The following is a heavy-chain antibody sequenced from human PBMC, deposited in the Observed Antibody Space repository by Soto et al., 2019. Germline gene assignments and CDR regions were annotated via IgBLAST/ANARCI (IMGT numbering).Heavy chain of an antibody. CDR2: INPSGGST. CDR1: VYTFTTYY. J-gene: IGHJ4*02. D-gene: IGHD3-22*01. CDR3: ARDHLDRYYYDSSGYSPPDY. Sequence: ASVKVSCKASVYTFTTYYMHWVRQAPGQGLEWMGIINPSGGSTSYAPRFQGRVTMTRDTSTSTVYMELSTLTSEDTAVYYCARDHLDRYYYDSSGYSPPDYWGQGTLVTVSS. V-gene: IGHV1-46*01.